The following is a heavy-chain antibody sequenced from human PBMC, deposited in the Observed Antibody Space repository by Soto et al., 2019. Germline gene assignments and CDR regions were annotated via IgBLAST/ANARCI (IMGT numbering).Heavy chain of an antibody. V-gene: IGHV3-33*01. J-gene: IGHJ6*02. CDR3: ARQYCSGGSCYRYYYYGMDV. D-gene: IGHD2-15*01. Sequence: QVQLVESGGGVVQPGRSLRLSCAASGFTFSSYGMHWVRQAPGKGLEWVAVIWYDGSNKYYADSVKGRFTISRDNSKNTLYLQMNSLRAEDTAVYYCARQYCSGGSCYRYYYYGMDVWGQGTTVTVSS. CDR1: GFTFSSYG. CDR2: IWYDGSNK.